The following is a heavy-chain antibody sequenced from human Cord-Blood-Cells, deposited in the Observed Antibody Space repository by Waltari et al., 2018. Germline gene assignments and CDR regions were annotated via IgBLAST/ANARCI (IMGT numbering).Heavy chain of an antibody. CDR1: GGSISSYY. J-gene: IGHJ3*02. CDR3: ARGGGYCSSTSCYAFDI. D-gene: IGHD2-2*01. Sequence: QVQLQESGPGLVKPSETLSLTCTVSGGSISSYYWSWIRQPPGRGREWFGDIYYSWGTIYNPSRKSRVTIAVDTSKSQFSLTLGSVTAADTAVYYCARGGGYCSSTSCYAFDIWGQGTMVTVSS. CDR2: IYYSWGT. V-gene: IGHV4-59*01.